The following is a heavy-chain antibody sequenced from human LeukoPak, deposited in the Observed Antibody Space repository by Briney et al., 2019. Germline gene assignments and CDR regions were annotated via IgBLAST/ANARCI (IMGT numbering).Heavy chain of an antibody. CDR2: IGPAGDT. V-gene: IGHV3-13*04. J-gene: IGHJ6*02. CDR3: ARDHRVAGSASGMDV. D-gene: IGHD6-19*01. CDR1: GFTFSSYD. Sequence: GGSLRLSCAASGFTFSSYDMHWVRQVTGQGLEWVSTIGPAGDTYYSDSVKGRFTISRENAKNSLYLQMNSLRAGDTAVYYCARDHRVAGSASGMDVWGQGTTVIVSS.